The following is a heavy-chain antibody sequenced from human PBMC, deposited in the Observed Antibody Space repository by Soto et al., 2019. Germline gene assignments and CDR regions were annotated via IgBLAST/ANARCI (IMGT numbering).Heavy chain of an antibody. CDR2: ISSSSSTI. CDR3: ARLTRDSGYDLFADDY. CDR1: GFTFSGYS. D-gene: IGHD5-12*01. Sequence: GGSLRLSCAASGFTFSGYSMNWVRQAPGKGLEWVSYISSSSSTIYYADSVKGRFTISGDNAKNSLYLQMNSLRAEDTAVYYCARLTRDSGYDLFADDYWGQGTLVTVSS. V-gene: IGHV3-48*01. J-gene: IGHJ4*02.